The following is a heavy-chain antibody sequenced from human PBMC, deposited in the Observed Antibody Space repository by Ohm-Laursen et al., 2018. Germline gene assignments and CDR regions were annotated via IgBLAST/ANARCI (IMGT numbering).Heavy chain of an antibody. Sequence: GSLRLSCSASGFTFIHYAMSWVRQAPGKGLDWVSAIGANGDTTYYADSVKGRFTISRDNSKNTLYLSMSSLRAEDAAVYYCAKPRAVAGNYYYYGVDVWGQGTTVTVSS. CDR1: GFTFIHYA. V-gene: IGHV3-23*01. J-gene: IGHJ6*02. CDR3: AKPRAVAGNYYYYGVDV. CDR2: IGANGDTT. D-gene: IGHD6-19*01.